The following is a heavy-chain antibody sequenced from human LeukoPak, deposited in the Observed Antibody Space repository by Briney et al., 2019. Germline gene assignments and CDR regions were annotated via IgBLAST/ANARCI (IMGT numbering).Heavy chain of an antibody. CDR3: ARDRCSSTSCHTNWFDP. D-gene: IGHD2-2*02. Sequence: SETLSLTCTVSGGSISSYYWSWIRQPPGKGPEWIGYIYYSGSTNYNPSLKSRVTISVDTSKNQFSLKLSSVTAADTAVYYCARDRCSSTSCHTNWFDPWGQGTLVTVSS. J-gene: IGHJ5*02. CDR2: IYYSGST. V-gene: IGHV4-59*01. CDR1: GGSISSYY.